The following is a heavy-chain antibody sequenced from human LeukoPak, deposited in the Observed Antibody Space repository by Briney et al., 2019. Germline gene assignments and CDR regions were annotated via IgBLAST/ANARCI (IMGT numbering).Heavy chain of an antibody. Sequence: SETLSLTCTVSGGSISNYYWSWIRQPPGKGLEWIGYIYYNGNTNYSPSLKSRVTMSVDTSKNQFSLKVNSLTAADTAVYYCASRALGPYYYDSSGYYSYFFDYWGQGTLVTVSS. D-gene: IGHD3-22*01. CDR3: ASRALGPYYYDSSGYYSYFFDY. CDR2: IYYNGNT. J-gene: IGHJ4*02. V-gene: IGHV4-59*12. CDR1: GGSISNYY.